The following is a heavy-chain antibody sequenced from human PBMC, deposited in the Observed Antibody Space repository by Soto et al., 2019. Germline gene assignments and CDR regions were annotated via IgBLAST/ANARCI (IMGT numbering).Heavy chain of an antibody. D-gene: IGHD3-22*01. J-gene: IGHJ5*02. CDR3: ASIYDSSGYYYGNNWFDP. CDR2: IYYSGST. Sequence: SETLSLTCAVSGGSTGSGGFYWTWIRQHPGRGLEWLGYIYYSGSTYYNPSLKSRVTILVDTSENQFSLELSSVTAADTAVYYCASIYDSSGYYYGNNWFDPWGQGTLVTVSS. CDR1: GGSTGSGGFY. V-gene: IGHV4-31*11.